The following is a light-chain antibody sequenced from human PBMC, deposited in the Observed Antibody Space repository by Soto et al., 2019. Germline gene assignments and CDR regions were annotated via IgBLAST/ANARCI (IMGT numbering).Light chain of an antibody. J-gene: IGKJ5*01. CDR3: QQTHAVPLT. CDR2: GAS. V-gene: IGKV1-39*01. CDR1: QPISNY. Sequence: DVQMTQSPSSLSASVGDRVTITCRASQPISNYLNWYQQKAGEAPKVLIFGASSLLSGVPSKFSGSGYGTDFTLIINNLHPDDFATYYCQQTHAVPLTFGQGTRL.